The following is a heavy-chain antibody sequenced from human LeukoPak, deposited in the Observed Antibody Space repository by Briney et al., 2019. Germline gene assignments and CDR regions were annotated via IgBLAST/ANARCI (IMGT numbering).Heavy chain of an antibody. Sequence: GGSLRLSCAASGFTFSNYEMNWVRQAPGKGLEWISYISSSGSTISYADSVKGRFTISIDNSKNTLYLQMNSLRAEDTAVYYCARRAGAYTHPYDYWGQGTLVTVSS. V-gene: IGHV3-48*03. CDR1: GFTFSNYE. CDR3: ARRAGAYTHPYDY. J-gene: IGHJ4*02. CDR2: ISSSGSTI. D-gene: IGHD3-16*01.